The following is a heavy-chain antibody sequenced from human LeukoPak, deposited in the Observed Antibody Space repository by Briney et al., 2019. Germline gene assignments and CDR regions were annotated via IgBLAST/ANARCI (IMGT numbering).Heavy chain of an antibody. CDR2: IWYDGSSR. V-gene: IGHV3-33*01. CDR1: GFTFSDYG. J-gene: IGHJ3*01. CDR3: ARPYYSSAWYGDAFDV. Sequence: PGRSLRLSCAASGFTFSDYGMHWVRQALGKGLEWMAVIWYDGSSRYFADSVKGRFTISRDNSKNTLFLQMNSLRVEDTAVYYCARPYYSSAWYGDAFDVWGQGTLVAVSS. D-gene: IGHD6-19*01.